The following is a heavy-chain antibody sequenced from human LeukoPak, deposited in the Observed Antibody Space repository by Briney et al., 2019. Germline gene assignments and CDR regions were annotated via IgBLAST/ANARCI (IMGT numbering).Heavy chain of an antibody. CDR2: IIPIFGTA. CDR1: GGTFSSYA. J-gene: IGHJ4*02. Sequence: GASVTVSCKASGGTFSSYAISWVRQAPGQGLEWMGGIIPIFGTANYAQKFQGRVTITADESTSTAYMELSSLRSEDTAVYYCARECPSGGFDYWGQGTLVTVSS. CDR3: ARECPSGGFDY. V-gene: IGHV1-69*13. D-gene: IGHD1-26*01.